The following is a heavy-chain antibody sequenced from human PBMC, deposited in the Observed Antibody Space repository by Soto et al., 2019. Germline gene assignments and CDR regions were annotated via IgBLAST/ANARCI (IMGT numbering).Heavy chain of an antibody. D-gene: IGHD1-1*01. J-gene: IGHJ4*02. Sequence: GGSLRLSCAASGFTFSMYWMHWVRQVPGKGPEWVSRINDDGISTNYADSVKGRFTISRDNAKNTLSLQMNALRVEDTAVYYCTRGPRSTSTGTGAFWGQGTLVTVSS. CDR1: GFTFSMYW. V-gene: IGHV3-74*01. CDR2: INDDGIST. CDR3: TRGPRSTSTGTGAF.